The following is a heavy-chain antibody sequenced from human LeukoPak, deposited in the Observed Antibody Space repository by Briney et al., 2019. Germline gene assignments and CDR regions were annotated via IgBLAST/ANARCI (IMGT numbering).Heavy chain of an antibody. D-gene: IGHD6-19*01. CDR1: GFRFNNYA. Sequence: GGSLRLSCAASGFRFNNYAMHWVRQPPGTGLEWVAVISYDGSNKYYADSVKGRFTISRDNSKNTLYLQMNGLRAEDTAVYYCARDPQGPYSSGWYVPYYYYYGMDVWGQGTTVTVSS. V-gene: IGHV3-30*04. J-gene: IGHJ6*02. CDR3: ARDPQGPYSSGWYVPYYYYYGMDV. CDR2: ISYDGSNK.